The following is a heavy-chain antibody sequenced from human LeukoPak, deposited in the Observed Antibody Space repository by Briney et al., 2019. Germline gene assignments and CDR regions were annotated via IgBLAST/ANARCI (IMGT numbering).Heavy chain of an antibody. CDR3: ARDRKLPADATFDF. D-gene: IGHD1-26*01. J-gene: IGHJ3*01. V-gene: IGHV3-30*04. Sequence: PGSSLRLSCALCGFTLCKQHELWLRQAPGKAREGVAVISYDGNNKDYADSVKGRFTISRDNSKNTLYLQVSSLRTDDTAIYYCARDRKLPADATFDFWGQGTLVTVSS. CDR1: GFTLCKQH. CDR2: ISYDGNNK.